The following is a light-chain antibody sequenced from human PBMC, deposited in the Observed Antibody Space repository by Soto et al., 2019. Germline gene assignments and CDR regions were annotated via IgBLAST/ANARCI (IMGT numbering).Light chain of an antibody. J-gene: IGLJ2*01. V-gene: IGLV1-40*01. CDR1: SSNIGAHYD. CDR2: GNS. CDR3: AAWDDSLNGLV. Sequence: QPVLTQPPSVSGAPGQRVTISCTGSSSNIGAHYDVHWYQQLPGTAPKLLIYGNSNRPSGVPDRFSGSKSGTSASLAITGLQAEDEADYYCAAWDDSLNGLVFGGGTKLTVL.